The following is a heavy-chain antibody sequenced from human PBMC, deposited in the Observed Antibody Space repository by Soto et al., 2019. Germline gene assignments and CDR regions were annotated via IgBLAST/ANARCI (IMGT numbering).Heavy chain of an antibody. V-gene: IGHV4-59*01. D-gene: IGHD3-22*01. CDR2: IYYSGST. CDR1: GGSFSNYY. CDR3: AREDYFDSGGFPI. Sequence: QVQLQESGPGLVKPSETLSLTCSVSGGSFSNYYWSWIRQPPGKGLEWIGNIYYSGSTNYNPSLKSRVTISVDTTNNHVYLKLSFVTAADTAMYYCAREDYFDSGGFPIWGQGTLATVS. J-gene: IGHJ4*02.